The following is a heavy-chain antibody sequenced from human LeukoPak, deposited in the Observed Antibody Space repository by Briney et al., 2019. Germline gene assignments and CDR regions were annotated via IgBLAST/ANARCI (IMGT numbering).Heavy chain of an antibody. CDR1: GGSISSSSYY. CDR3: ARLFARGWFGEFYFDY. CDR2: IYYSGST. J-gene: IGHJ4*02. V-gene: IGHV4-39*01. D-gene: IGHD3-10*01. Sequence: SETLSLTCTVSGGSISSSSYYWGWIRQPPGKGLEWIGSIYYSGSTYYNPSPKSRVTISVDTSKNQFSLKLSSVTAADTAVYYCARLFARGWFGEFYFDYWGQGTLVTVSS.